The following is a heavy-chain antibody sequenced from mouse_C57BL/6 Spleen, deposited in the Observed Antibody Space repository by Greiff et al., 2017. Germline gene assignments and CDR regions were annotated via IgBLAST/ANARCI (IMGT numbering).Heavy chain of an antibody. CDR2: ISSGGSYT. J-gene: IGHJ2*01. CDR3: ARHVNYYGSLYYFDY. CDR1: GFTFSSYG. Sequence: EVKLMESGGDLVKPGGSLKLSCAASGFTFSSYGMSWVRQTPDKRLEWVATISSGGSYTYYPASVKGRFTISRDNAKNTLYLQMSSLKSEDTAMYYCARHVNYYGSLYYFDYWGQGTTLTVSS. V-gene: IGHV5-6*01. D-gene: IGHD1-1*01.